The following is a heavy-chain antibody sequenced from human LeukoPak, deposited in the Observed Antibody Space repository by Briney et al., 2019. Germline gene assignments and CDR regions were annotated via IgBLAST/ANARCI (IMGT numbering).Heavy chain of an antibody. D-gene: IGHD3-22*01. CDR1: GGSISSGGYS. J-gene: IGHJ3*02. V-gene: IGHV4-30-2*01. CDR2: IYHSGST. Sequence: SETLSLTCAVSGGSISSGGYSWSWIRQPPGQGLEWIGYIYHSGSTYYNPSLKSRVTISVDRSKNQFSLKLSSVTAADTAVYYCALGSGYYYHDAFDIWGQGTMVTVSS. CDR3: ALGSGYYYHDAFDI.